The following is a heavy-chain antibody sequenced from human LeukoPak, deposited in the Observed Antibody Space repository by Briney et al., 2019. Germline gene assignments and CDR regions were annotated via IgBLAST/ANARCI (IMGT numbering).Heavy chain of an antibody. J-gene: IGHJ5*02. CDR1: GGSISSYY. CDR2: IYYSGST. D-gene: IGHD3-9*01. Sequence: SETLSLTCTVSGGSISSYYWSWIRQPAGKGLEWVGRIYYSGSTNYNPSLKSRVTISLDTSKNQFPLKLNSVTAADTAVYYCARDYDVLTAYPPTQLFDPWGQGTLVTVSS. V-gene: IGHV4-4*07. CDR3: ARDYDVLTAYPPTQLFDP.